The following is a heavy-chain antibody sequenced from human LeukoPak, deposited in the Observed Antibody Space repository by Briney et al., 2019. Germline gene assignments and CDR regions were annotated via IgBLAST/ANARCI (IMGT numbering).Heavy chain of an antibody. CDR1: GFIFSSYT. V-gene: IGHV3-23*01. D-gene: IGHD3-10*01. CDR2: INRGDDTT. Sequence: GGSLRLSCAASGFIFSSYTMSWVRQAPGKGLEWVSTINRGDDTTWYSDSVKGLFTISRDKSKNTLYLQMNSLRAEDTAIYYCPVWFGDLLHIIYFHHWGQGALVTVAS. J-gene: IGHJ4*02. CDR3: PVWFGDLLHIIYFHH.